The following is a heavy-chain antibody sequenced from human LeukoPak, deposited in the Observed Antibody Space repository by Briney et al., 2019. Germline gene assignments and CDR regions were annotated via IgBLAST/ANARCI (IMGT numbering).Heavy chain of an antibody. D-gene: IGHD6-19*01. Sequence: GGSLRLSCAASGFTFSSYEMNWVRQAPGKGLEWVSYISSSGSTIYYADSVKGRFTISRDNAKNSQYLQMNSLRAEDTALYYCARDWAVAGSFDYWGQGTLVTVSS. CDR1: GFTFSSYE. J-gene: IGHJ4*02. CDR3: ARDWAVAGSFDY. CDR2: ISSSGSTI. V-gene: IGHV3-48*03.